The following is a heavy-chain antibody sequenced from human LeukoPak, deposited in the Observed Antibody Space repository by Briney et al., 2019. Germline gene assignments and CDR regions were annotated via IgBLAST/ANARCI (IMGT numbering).Heavy chain of an antibody. CDR1: GGSISSGGYY. CDR3: ARDSSSLNYYYGMDV. Sequence: PSETLSLTCTVSGGSISSGGYYWSWIRQHPGKGLEWIGYIYYSGSTYYNPSLKGRVTISVDTSKNQFSLKLSSVTAADTAVYYCARDSSSLNYYYGMDVWGQGTTVTVSS. CDR2: IYYSGST. V-gene: IGHV4-31*03. D-gene: IGHD6-6*01. J-gene: IGHJ6*02.